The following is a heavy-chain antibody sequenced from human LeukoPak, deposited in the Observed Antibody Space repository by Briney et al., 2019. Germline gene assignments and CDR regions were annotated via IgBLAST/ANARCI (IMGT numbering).Heavy chain of an antibody. CDR2: ISSSGSTI. CDR1: GFTFSSYE. Sequence: PGGSLRLSCAASGFTFSSYEMNWVRQAPGKGLEWVSYISSSGSTIYYADSVKGRFTISRDNAKNSLYLQMNSLRAEDTAVYYCARDRYDFWSGYLAARRGYYYGMDVWGQGTTVTVSS. CDR3: ARDRYDFWSGYLAARRGYYYGMDV. J-gene: IGHJ6*02. V-gene: IGHV3-48*03. D-gene: IGHD3-3*01.